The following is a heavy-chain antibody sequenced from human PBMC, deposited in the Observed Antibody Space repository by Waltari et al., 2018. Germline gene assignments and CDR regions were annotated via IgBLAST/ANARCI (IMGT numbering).Heavy chain of an antibody. CDR2: IYTSGST. Sequence: QVQLQESGPGLVKPSETLSLTCNVSGGHFSRYYWSWIRQTAGKGHEWIGRIYTSGSTNYDPSLKSRVTMSVDTSKNQFSLKLSSVTAADTAVYYCARGYCSGGSCSPIYYYYGMDVWGQGTTVTVSS. CDR1: GGHFSRYY. V-gene: IGHV4-4*07. D-gene: IGHD2-15*01. J-gene: IGHJ6*02. CDR3: ARGYCSGGSCSPIYYYYGMDV.